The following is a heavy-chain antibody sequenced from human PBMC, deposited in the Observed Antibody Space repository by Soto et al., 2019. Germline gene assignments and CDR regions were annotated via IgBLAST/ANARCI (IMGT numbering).Heavy chain of an antibody. Sequence: QVQLQESGPGLVKPSETLSLTCTVSGGSISSYYCSWIRQPPGKGLAWIGYINYSGSTNYNPSLKSRVTITVDTSKKQGSRKRSTVTAADTAVYYWAKGWRSGYRYKDVWGKGTTVTVSS. CDR3: AKGWRSGYRYKDV. D-gene: IGHD3-3*01. V-gene: IGHV4-59*08. CDR1: GGSISSYY. CDR2: INYSGST. J-gene: IGHJ6*03.